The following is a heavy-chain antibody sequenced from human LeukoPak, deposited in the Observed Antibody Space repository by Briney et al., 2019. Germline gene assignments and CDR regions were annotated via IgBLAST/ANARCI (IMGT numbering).Heavy chain of an antibody. Sequence: PGGSLRLSCAASGFTFSSYAMNWVRQAPGKGLEWISFISSSSSYIYNADSVKGRFTISRDNAKNSLYLQMNSLRAEDTAVYYCARAPKRMVRGVSDAFDIWGQGTMVTVSS. CDR3: ARAPKRMVRGVSDAFDI. J-gene: IGHJ3*02. CDR2: ISSSSSYI. D-gene: IGHD3-10*01. CDR1: GFTFSSYA. V-gene: IGHV3-21*01.